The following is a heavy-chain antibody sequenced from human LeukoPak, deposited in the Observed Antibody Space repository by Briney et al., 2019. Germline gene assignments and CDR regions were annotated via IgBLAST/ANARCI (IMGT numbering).Heavy chain of an antibody. D-gene: IGHD4-17*01. Sequence: PGGSLRLSCAASGFTVSSNYISWVRQAPGKGPEGVSVIYSGGSTYYADSVKGRFTISRDNSKNTLYLQMNSLRAEDTAVYYCASLPTVTTGGYYFDYWGQGTLVTVSS. CDR3: ASLPTVTTGGYYFDY. CDR2: IYSGGST. J-gene: IGHJ4*02. CDR1: GFTVSSNY. V-gene: IGHV3-66*01.